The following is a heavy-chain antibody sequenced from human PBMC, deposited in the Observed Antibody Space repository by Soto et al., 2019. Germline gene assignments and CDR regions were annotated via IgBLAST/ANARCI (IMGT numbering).Heavy chain of an antibody. Sequence: QLQLQESGPGLVKPSETLSLTCTVSGGSISSSSYYWGWIRQPPGKGLEWIGSIYYSGSTYYNPSLKSRVTISVDTSKNQFSLKLSSVTAADTAVYYCARPSLYGLRYFVSDAFDIWGQGTMVTVSS. CDR3: ARPSLYGLRYFVSDAFDI. V-gene: IGHV4-39*01. D-gene: IGHD3-9*01. CDR2: IYYSGST. CDR1: GGSISSSSYY. J-gene: IGHJ3*02.